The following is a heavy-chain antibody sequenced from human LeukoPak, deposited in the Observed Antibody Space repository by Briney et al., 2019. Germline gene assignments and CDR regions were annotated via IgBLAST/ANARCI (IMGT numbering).Heavy chain of an antibody. CDR1: GFTFSSYS. Sequence: GGSLRLSCAASGFTFSSYSMNWVRQAPGKGLEWVSSISSSSSYIYYADSVKGRFTISRDNSKNTLYLQMNSLRAEDTAVYYCAKERRVRGVITSFDYWGQGTLVTVSS. D-gene: IGHD3-10*01. CDR3: AKERRVRGVITSFDY. CDR2: ISSSSSYI. J-gene: IGHJ4*02. V-gene: IGHV3-21*04.